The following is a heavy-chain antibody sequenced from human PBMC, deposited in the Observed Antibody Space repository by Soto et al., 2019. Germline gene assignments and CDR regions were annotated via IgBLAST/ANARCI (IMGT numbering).Heavy chain of an antibody. CDR1: GFTFSTYA. CDR3: AKEYYDFWTGYYPFDY. CDR2: ISSSGGST. D-gene: IGHD3-3*01. Sequence: LRLSCAASGFTFSTYAMSWVRQAPGKGPEWVSAISSSGGSTFYAGSVKGRFTISRDNSKNTLYLQMNSLRAEDTAVYYCAKEYYDFWTGYYPFDYWGQGTLVTVSS. V-gene: IGHV3-23*01. J-gene: IGHJ4*02.